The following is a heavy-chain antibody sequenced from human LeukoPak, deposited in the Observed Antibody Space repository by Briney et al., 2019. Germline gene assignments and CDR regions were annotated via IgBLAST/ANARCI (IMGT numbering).Heavy chain of an antibody. D-gene: IGHD3-9*01. J-gene: IGHJ3*02. CDR3: AREGDILTGYLNDAFDI. Sequence: GASVKVSCKASGYTFTGYYIHWVRQVPGQGLEWMGWINPDNGGAISAQKFEGRVTMTRDTSISTAYMELSRLRSDDTAIYYCAREGDILTGYLNDAFDIWGQGTMVTVSS. CDR2: INPDNGGA. CDR1: GYTFTGYY. V-gene: IGHV1-2*02.